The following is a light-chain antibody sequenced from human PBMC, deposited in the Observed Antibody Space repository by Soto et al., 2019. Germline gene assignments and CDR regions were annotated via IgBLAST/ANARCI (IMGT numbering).Light chain of an antibody. Sequence: DIQMTQSPSSLSASVGDRVTITCRASQAIHSYLNWYQQKPGKAPNLLIFATSTLQSGVPPRFSGSGSGTDFTLTISSLEPEDFAVYYCQQRSNWPPEGFTFGPGTKVDIK. CDR3: QQRSNWPPEGFT. CDR1: QAIHSY. J-gene: IGKJ3*01. V-gene: IGKV1-39*01. CDR2: ATS.